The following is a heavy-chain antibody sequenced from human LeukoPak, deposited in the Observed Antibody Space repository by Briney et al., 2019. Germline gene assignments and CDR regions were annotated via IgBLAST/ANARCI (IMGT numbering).Heavy chain of an antibody. CDR3: AKDYCSSTSCPNY. D-gene: IGHD2-2*01. Sequence: GRSLRLSCAASGFTFSSYGMHWVRQAPGKGLEWVAVISYDGSNKYYADSVKGRFTISRDNSKSTLYLQMNSLRAEDTAVYYCAKDYCSSTSCPNYWGQGTLVTVSS. CDR2: ISYDGSNK. CDR1: GFTFSSYG. J-gene: IGHJ4*02. V-gene: IGHV3-30*18.